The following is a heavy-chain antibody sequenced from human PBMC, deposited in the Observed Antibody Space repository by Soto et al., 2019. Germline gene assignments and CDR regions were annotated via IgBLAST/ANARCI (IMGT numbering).Heavy chain of an antibody. CDR3: TSRIRTTNDY. J-gene: IGHJ4*02. V-gene: IGHV3-15*07. Sequence: EVQLVESGGGLVKPGGSLRLSCAASGFTFNNAWMNWVRQAPGKGLEWVGRVKTKTDGETTDYAAPAKGRFTISRDDSINTLYLQMNSLEIEYTAVYFCTSRIRTTNDYWGQGTLVNVSS. D-gene: IGHD1-1*01. CDR1: GFTFNNAW. CDR2: VKTKTDGETT.